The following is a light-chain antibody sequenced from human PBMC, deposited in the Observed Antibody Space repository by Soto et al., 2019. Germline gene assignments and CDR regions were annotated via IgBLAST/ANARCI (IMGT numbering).Light chain of an antibody. V-gene: IGKV3-20*01. CDR1: QTIGSSF. Sequence: EVVLTQSPGTLSLSPGESATLPCRASQTIGSSFLAWYQQKPGQAPRLLIYGASSRATGIPDRFSGSGSGTEFTLTISRLEPEDFAVYYCQQYGYSRGNTFGQGTKLEIK. J-gene: IGKJ2*01. CDR2: GAS. CDR3: QQYGYSRGNT.